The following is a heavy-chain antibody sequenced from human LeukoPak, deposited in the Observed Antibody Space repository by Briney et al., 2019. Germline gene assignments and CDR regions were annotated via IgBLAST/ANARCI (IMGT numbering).Heavy chain of an antibody. CDR1: GFTFSSYA. CDR3: AKGAAGPNWFDP. V-gene: IGHV3-23*01. CDR2: ISGSGNST. J-gene: IGHJ5*02. D-gene: IGHD6-25*01. Sequence: GGSLRLSCAASGFTFSSYAMSWVRQAPGKGLEWVSAISGSGNSTYYADSVKGRFTISRDTSKNTLYLQMNSLRAEDRAVYYCAKGAAGPNWFDPWGQGTLVTVSS.